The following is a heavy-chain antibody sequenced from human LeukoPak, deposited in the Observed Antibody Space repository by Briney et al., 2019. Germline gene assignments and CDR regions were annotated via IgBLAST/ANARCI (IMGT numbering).Heavy chain of an antibody. CDR1: GFTFSSYA. CDR3: AKDLHYGSGSYSPRWFDP. CDR2: ISGSGGST. J-gene: IGHJ5*02. V-gene: IGHV3-23*01. Sequence: GGSLRLSCAASGFTFSSYAMSWVRQAPGKGLEWVSAISGSGGSTYYADSVKGRFTISRDNAKNTLYLQMNSLRAEDTAVYYCAKDLHYGSGSYSPRWFDPWGQGTLVTVSS. D-gene: IGHD3-10*01.